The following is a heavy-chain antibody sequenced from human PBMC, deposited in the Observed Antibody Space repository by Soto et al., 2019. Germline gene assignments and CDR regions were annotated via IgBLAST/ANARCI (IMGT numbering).Heavy chain of an antibody. V-gene: IGHV1-46*01. CDR3: ARVIVPTTVTTSNWYDP. J-gene: IGHJ5*02. CDR1: GYTFTSYD. CDR2: INPSGGNT. Sequence: ASVKVSCKASGYTFTSYDINWVRQAPGQGLEWMGIINPSGGNTNYAQKFQGRVTMTSDTSTSTVYMELSSLTTDDTAVYYCARVIVPTTVTTSNWYDPWGQGTLVTVSS. D-gene: IGHD4-17*01.